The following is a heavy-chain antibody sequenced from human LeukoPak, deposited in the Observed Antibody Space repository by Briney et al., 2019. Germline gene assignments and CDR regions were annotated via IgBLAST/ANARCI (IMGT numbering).Heavy chain of an antibody. J-gene: IGHJ6*02. CDR2: ISGSGGST. Sequence: GGSLRLSCAASGFSFSSYAMSWVRQAPGEGLEWVSAISGSGGSTYYADSVKGRFTISRDNSKNTLYLQMNSLRAEDTALYYCAKKGGIAVAGTIYYYYAMDVWGQGTTVTVSS. D-gene: IGHD6-13*01. CDR1: GFSFSSYA. CDR3: AKKGGIAVAGTIYYYYAMDV. V-gene: IGHV3-23*01.